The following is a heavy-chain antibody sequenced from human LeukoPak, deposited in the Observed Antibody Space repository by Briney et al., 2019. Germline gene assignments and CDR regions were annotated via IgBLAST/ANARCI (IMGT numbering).Heavy chain of an antibody. CDR2: IIPIFGIA. CDR1: GGTFSSYA. Sequence: ASMKVSCKASGGTFSSYAISWVRQAPGQGLEWMGRIIPIFGIANYAQKFQGRVTITADKSTSTAYMELSSLRSEDTAVYYCARIAVAGTGYFDYWGQGTLVTVSS. V-gene: IGHV1-69*04. CDR3: ARIAVAGTGYFDY. J-gene: IGHJ4*02. D-gene: IGHD6-19*01.